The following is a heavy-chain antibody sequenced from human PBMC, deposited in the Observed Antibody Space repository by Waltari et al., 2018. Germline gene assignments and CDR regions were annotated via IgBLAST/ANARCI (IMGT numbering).Heavy chain of an antibody. J-gene: IGHJ6*03. V-gene: IGHV1-18*01. CDR3: ARDADWNLDYYYYYMDV. CDR2: ISAYNGNT. CDR1: GYTFTSYG. Sequence: QVQLVQSGAEVKKPGASVKVSCKASGYTFTSYGISWVRQAPGQGLEWMGWISAYNGNTNYAQKLQGRVTMTTDTSTSTAYMERRSLRSDDTAVYYCARDADWNLDYYYYYMDVWGKGTTVTVSS. D-gene: IGHD1-7*01.